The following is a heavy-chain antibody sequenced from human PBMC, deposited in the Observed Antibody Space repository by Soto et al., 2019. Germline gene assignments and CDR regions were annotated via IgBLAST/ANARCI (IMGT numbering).Heavy chain of an antibody. J-gene: IGHJ4*02. CDR1: GFTFSNAW. V-gene: IGHV3-15*07. Sequence: PGGSLRLSCAASGFTFSNAWMNWVRQAPGKGLEWVGRIKSKTDGGTTDYAAPVKGRFTISRDDSKNTLYLQMNSLKTEDTAVYYCTTDLYYDFWSGYYPPHPDDYWGQGTLVTVSS. CDR3: TTDLYYDFWSGYYPPHPDDY. D-gene: IGHD3-3*01. CDR2: IKSKTDGGTT.